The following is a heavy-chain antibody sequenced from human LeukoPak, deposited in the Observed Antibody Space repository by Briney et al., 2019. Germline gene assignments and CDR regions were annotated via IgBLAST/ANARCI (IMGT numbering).Heavy chain of an antibody. V-gene: IGHV3-30*02. D-gene: IGHD1-26*01. CDR3: ARDGGIVGSPTWFDY. CDR1: GFTFSSYG. CDR2: IRYDGSNK. J-gene: IGHJ4*02. Sequence: QPGGSLRLSCAASGFTFSSYGMHWVRQAPGKGLEWVAFIRYDGSNKYYADSVKGRFTISRDNSKNTLYLQMNSLRAEDTAVYYCARDGGIVGSPTWFDYWGQGTLVTVSS.